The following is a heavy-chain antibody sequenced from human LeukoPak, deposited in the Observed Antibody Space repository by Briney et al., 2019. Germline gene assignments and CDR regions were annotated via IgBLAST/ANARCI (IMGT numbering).Heavy chain of an antibody. J-gene: IGHJ3*02. CDR1: GGSISSYY. CDR3: ARHVDSGSRGAFDI. V-gene: IGHV4-59*08. D-gene: IGHD1-26*01. Sequence: SETLSLTCTVSGGSISSYYWSWLRQPPGKGREWIGYIYYSGSTNYNPSLKSRVTISVDTSKNQFSLKLSSVTAADTAVYYCARHVDSGSRGAFDIWGQGTMVTVSS. CDR2: IYYSGST.